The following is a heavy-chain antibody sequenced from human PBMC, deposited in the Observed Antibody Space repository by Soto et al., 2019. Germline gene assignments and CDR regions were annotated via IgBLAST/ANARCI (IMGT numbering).Heavy chain of an antibody. J-gene: IGHJ5*02. V-gene: IGHV3-74*01. CDR1: GLTFNRYW. CDR2: TNTDGSNT. CDR3: AREFCSGGNCYTYYFDP. D-gene: IGHD2-15*01. Sequence: GGSLRLSCAASGLTFNRYWMHWVRHAPGKGLVWVSHTNTDGSNTNYADSVKGRFTISRDNAKSTLFLQMNSLRDEDTAVYYCAREFCSGGNCYTYYFDPWGQGIPVTVPS.